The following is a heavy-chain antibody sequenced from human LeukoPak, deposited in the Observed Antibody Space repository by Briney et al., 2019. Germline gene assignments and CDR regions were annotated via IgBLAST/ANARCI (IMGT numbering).Heavy chain of an antibody. D-gene: IGHD3-10*01. CDR2: ISGSAGGT. J-gene: IGHJ4*02. Sequence: GGSLRLSCVVSGITLSNYAMSWVRQAPGKGLEWVSGISGSAGGTNYADSVKGRFTISRDNSMNTMYLQMNSLRAEDTAVYYCARDRGMVRGVIMTYYFDSWGQGTLVTVSS. CDR3: ARDRGMVRGVIMTYYFDS. CDR1: GITLSNYA. V-gene: IGHV3-23*01.